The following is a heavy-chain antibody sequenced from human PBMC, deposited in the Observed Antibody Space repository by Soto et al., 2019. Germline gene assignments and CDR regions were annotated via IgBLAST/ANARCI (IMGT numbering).Heavy chain of an antibody. V-gene: IGHV3-15*07. J-gene: IGHJ3*01. CDR3: ATDSMFDYDCPFDAFDV. CDR1: GFTFSNAW. D-gene: IGHD3-16*01. Sequence: PGGSLRLSCAASGFTFSNAWMNWVRQAPGKGPEWVGRIESKTEGATTDYAAPVTGRFTISRDDSKNTLYLQMNSLKTEDTAVYFCATDSMFDYDCPFDAFDVWGQGTMVTVSS. CDR2: IESKTEGATT.